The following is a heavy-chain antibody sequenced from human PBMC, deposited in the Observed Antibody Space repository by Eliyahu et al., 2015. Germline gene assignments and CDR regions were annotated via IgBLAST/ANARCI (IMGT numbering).Heavy chain of an antibody. CDR1: XFTFSSYA. J-gene: IGHJ4*02. V-gene: IGHV3-23*01. Sequence: EVQLLESGGGLVQPGGSLRLSCAASXFTFSSYAMXXVRQAPGKGLEWVSAMSGSGGSTYYADSVKGQFTISRDNSKNTLYLQMNSLRAEDTAVYYCAKDTRIYGSGSFDYWGQGTLVTVSS. CDR2: MSGSGGST. CDR3: AKDTRIYGSGSFDY. D-gene: IGHD3-10*01.